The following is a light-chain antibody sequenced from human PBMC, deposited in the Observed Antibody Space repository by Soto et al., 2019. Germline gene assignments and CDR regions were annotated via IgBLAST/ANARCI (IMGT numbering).Light chain of an antibody. CDR2: EDN. V-gene: IGLV6-57*02. Sequence: NLMLTQPHSVSDSPGKTVTISCTGSGGSIASNYVQWYQQRPGSAPTIVIFEDNQRPSGVPDRFSGSIDTSSNSASLTISGLKTEDEADYYCQSYDSDSQGVFGGGTKLTVL. CDR3: QSYDSDSQGV. CDR1: GGSIASNY. J-gene: IGLJ3*02.